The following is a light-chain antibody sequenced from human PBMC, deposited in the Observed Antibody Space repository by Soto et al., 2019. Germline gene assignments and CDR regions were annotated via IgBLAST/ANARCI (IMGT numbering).Light chain of an antibody. V-gene: IGLV2-14*01. J-gene: IGLJ1*01. CDR3: SSYTRSSTLVV. CDR2: DVS. Sequence: QSALTQPASVSGSPGQSITISCTGTSSDVGGYNYVSWYQQHPAKAPKLMIYDVSYRPSGVSNRFSGSKSGNTASLTISGLQTEDEADYYCSSYTRSSTLVVFGTGTKVTVL. CDR1: SSDVGGYNY.